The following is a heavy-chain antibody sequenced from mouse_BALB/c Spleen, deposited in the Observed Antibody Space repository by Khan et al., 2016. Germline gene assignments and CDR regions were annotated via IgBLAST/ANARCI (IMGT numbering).Heavy chain of an antibody. CDR1: GYTFTSYW. CDR2: INPSTGYT. CDR3: ARSYKGMDY. D-gene: IGHD1-3*01. J-gene: IGHJ4*01. Sequence: VQLQESGAELAKPGASVKMSCKASGYTFTSYWMHWVKQRPGQGLEWIGYINPSTGYTEYNQKFKDKATLTADKSSSTAYMQLSSLTSEDSAVYYCARSYKGMDYWGQGTSVTVSS. V-gene: IGHV1-7*01.